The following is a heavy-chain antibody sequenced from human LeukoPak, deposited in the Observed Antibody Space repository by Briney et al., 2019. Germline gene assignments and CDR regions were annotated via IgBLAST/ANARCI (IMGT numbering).Heavy chain of an antibody. Sequence: PGRSLRLSCAASGFTFSSYAMHWVRQAPGKGLEWVAVISYDGSNKYYADSVKGRFTISRDNSNNTLYLQMNSLRAEDTAVYYCARDRRTQGGYFDCWGQGTLVTVSS. D-gene: IGHD3-16*01. J-gene: IGHJ4*02. CDR1: GFTFSSYA. V-gene: IGHV3-30*04. CDR3: ARDRRTQGGYFDC. CDR2: ISYDGSNK.